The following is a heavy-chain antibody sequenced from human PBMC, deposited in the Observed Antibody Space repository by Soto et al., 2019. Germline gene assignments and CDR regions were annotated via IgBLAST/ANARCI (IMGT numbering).Heavy chain of an antibody. CDR2: ISYDGSNK. V-gene: IGHV3-30*18. J-gene: IGHJ6*03. CDR3: AKDRESSGWRYMDV. D-gene: IGHD6-19*01. CDR1: GFTFSSYG. Sequence: GGSLRLSCAASGFTFSSYGMHWVRQAPGKGLEWVAIISYDGSNKYYADSVKGRFTISRDNSKNTLFLQMNSLRADDTAVYYCAKDRESSGWRYMDVWGKGTTVTVSS.